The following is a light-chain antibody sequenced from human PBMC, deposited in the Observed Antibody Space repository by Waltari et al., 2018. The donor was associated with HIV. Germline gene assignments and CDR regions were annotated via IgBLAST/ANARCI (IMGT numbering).Light chain of an antibody. CDR1: NSNVGKNY. V-gene: IGLV1-47*01. CDR2: RND. J-gene: IGLJ6*01. CDR3: ASWDDALSSWL. Sequence: QSGLRQPPSTSRPPGQRVVISCSGSNSNVGKNYVSWFQQLPGAAPSLLIYRNDRRPSGVPDRCTAAKSGSSASLVISGLRSDDEAEYFCASWDDALSSWLFGGGTKLTVL.